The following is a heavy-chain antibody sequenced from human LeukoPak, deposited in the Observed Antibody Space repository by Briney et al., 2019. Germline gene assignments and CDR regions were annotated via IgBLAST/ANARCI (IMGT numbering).Heavy chain of an antibody. V-gene: IGHV4-34*01. CDR2: INHSGST. Sequence: GSLRLSCAASGFTFSNYAMNWVRQPPGKGLEWIGEINHSGSTNYNPSLKSRVTISVDTSKNQFSLKLSSVTAADTAVYYCARGARYYYGSGSFYYYYYYMDVWGKGTTVTVSS. D-gene: IGHD3-10*01. CDR1: GFTFSNYA. J-gene: IGHJ6*03. CDR3: ARGARYYYGSGSFYYYYYYMDV.